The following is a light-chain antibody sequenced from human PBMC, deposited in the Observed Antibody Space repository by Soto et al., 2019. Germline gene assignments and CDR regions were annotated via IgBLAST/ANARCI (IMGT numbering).Light chain of an antibody. CDR3: QQEGWLPPFP. CDR2: GAS. Sequence: EIVLTQSPGTLSLSPGERATLSCRASQSVSSSYLAWYQQKPGQAPRLLIYGASSRATGIPDRFSGSGSGTDFTLTNSRPEPEDFAVEFCQQEGWLPPFPFGPGTKVDIK. V-gene: IGKV3-20*01. J-gene: IGKJ3*01. CDR1: QSVSSSY.